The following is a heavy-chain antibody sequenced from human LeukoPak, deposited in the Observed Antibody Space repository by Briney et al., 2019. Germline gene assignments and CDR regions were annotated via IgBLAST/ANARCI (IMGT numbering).Heavy chain of an antibody. CDR1: GYTLTNYW. CDR2: IFPGDSDT. Sequence: AGESLKISCKASGYTLTNYWIGWVRLMPGKGLEWMGIIFPGDSDTKYSPAFQGQVTISADKSISTAYLQWSSLKASDTAMYYCARLIRFPDYWGQGTLVTVSS. CDR3: ARLIRFPDY. V-gene: IGHV5-51*01. D-gene: IGHD3-3*01. J-gene: IGHJ4*02.